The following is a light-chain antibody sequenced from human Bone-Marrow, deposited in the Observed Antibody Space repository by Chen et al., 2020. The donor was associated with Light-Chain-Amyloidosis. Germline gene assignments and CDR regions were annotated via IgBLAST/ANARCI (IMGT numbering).Light chain of an antibody. J-gene: IGKJ2*01. CDR3: QQYYSTPPYT. CDR1: QSVLYSSNNKNY. Sequence: DIVMTQSPDSLAVSLGERATINCKSRQSVLYSSNNKNYLAWYQQKPGQPPKLLIYWASTRESGVPDRFSGSGSGTDFTLTISSLQAEDVAIYYCQQYYSTPPYTFGQGTKLDIK. CDR2: WAS. V-gene: IGKV4-1*01.